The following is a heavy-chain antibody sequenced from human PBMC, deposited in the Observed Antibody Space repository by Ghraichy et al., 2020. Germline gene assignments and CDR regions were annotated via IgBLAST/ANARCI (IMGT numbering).Heavy chain of an antibody. J-gene: IGHJ6*02. V-gene: IGHV4-59*08. CDR1: GGSIRPHY. D-gene: IGHD5-18*01. Sequence: GSLNLICSVSGGSIRPHYWSWIRQPPGKGLEWIGYVHYSGGTDYDPSLKSRVSISLDTSKNQFSLTLTSVTAADTAIYYCARRGRGYSLYYYGLDVWGQGTTVTVSS. CDR2: VHYSGGT. CDR3: ARRGRGYSLYYYGLDV.